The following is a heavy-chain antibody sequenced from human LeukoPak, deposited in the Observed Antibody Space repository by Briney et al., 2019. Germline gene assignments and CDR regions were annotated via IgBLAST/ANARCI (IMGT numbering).Heavy chain of an antibody. Sequence: PGGSLRLSCAASGFTFSSYSMNWVRQAPGKGLEWVSYITGSSSTIYYADSVKGRFTISRDNAKNSLYLQMNSLRAEDTAVYYCARGLELTGIAVAGIGYWGQGTLVTVSS. J-gene: IGHJ4*02. V-gene: IGHV3-48*01. D-gene: IGHD6-19*01. CDR1: GFTFSSYS. CDR2: ITGSSSTI. CDR3: ARGLELTGIAVAGIGY.